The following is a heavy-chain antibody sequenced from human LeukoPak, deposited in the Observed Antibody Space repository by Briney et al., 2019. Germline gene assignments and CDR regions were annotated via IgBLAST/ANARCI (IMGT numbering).Heavy chain of an antibody. Sequence: SETLSLTCAVYGGSFSGYYWSWIRQPPGKGLEWIGEINHSGSTNYNPPLKSRVTMSVDTSKNQFSLNLRSVTPEDTAVYYCARNLIPEQLVLNFWGQGTLVTVSS. D-gene: IGHD6-13*01. CDR3: ARNLIPEQLVLNF. V-gene: IGHV4-34*01. CDR1: GGSFSGYY. CDR2: INHSGST. J-gene: IGHJ4*02.